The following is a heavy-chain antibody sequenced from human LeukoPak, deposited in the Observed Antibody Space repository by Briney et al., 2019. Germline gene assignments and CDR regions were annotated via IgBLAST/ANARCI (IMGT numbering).Heavy chain of an antibody. CDR3: ARDPPTDDY. D-gene: IGHD1-1*01. V-gene: IGHV4-30-2*01. CDR2: IFLYGST. J-gene: IGHJ4*02. Sequence: SETLSLACTVSGASISSGGYYWSWIRQPPGKGLEWIGYIFLYGSTYYNPSLQSRVTMSVDRSKNQFSLRLTSVTAADTAVYYCARDPPTDDYWGLGILVTVSS. CDR1: GASISSGGYY.